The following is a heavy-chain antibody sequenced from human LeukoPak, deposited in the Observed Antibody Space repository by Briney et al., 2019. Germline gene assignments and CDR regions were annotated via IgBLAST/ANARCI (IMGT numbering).Heavy chain of an antibody. Sequence: ASETLSLTCAVYGGSFSGHYWSWIRQPPGKGLVWIGEINHSGSTNYNPSLKSRVTISVDTSKNQFSPKLSSVTAADTAVYYCARYYYDSSGYYTFDYWGQGTLVTVSS. D-gene: IGHD3-22*01. CDR1: GGSFSGHY. CDR2: INHSGST. CDR3: ARYYYDSSGYYTFDY. V-gene: IGHV4-34*01. J-gene: IGHJ4*02.